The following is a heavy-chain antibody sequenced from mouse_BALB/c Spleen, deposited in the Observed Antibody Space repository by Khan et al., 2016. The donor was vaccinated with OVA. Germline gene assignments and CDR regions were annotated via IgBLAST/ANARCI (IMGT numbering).Heavy chain of an antibody. J-gene: IGHJ4*01. CDR1: GFTFSNFG. CDR2: ISSGSNTI. CDR3: ARRRIYDGYYGGAMDY. Sequence: EVELVESGGGLVQPGGSRKLSCAASGFTFSNFGMHWVRQAPEKGLEWVAYISSGSNTIYYADTVKGRFTISRDNPTNTLFLLITSLRSGDTAMYYCARRRIYDGYYGGAMDYWGQGTSVTVSS. D-gene: IGHD2-3*01. V-gene: IGHV5-17*02.